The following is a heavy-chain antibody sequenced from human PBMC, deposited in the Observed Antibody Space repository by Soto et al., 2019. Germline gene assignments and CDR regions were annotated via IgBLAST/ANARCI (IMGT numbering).Heavy chain of an antibody. CDR1: GYSFTSYW. CDR2: IYPGDSDT. Sequence: PXEFLRIVCRGSGYSFTSYWIGLVRQMPGKGLEWMGIIYPGDSDTRYSPSFQGQVTISADKSISTAYLQWSSLKASDTAMYYCVTGIAAAGTFYSCDYWGQGTLVTVYS. J-gene: IGHJ4*02. CDR3: VTGIAAAGTFYSCDY. D-gene: IGHD6-13*01. V-gene: IGHV5-51*01.